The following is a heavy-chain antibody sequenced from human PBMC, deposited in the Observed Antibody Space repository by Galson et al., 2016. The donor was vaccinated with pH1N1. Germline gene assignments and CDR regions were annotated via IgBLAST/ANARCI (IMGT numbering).Heavy chain of an antibody. Sequence: QSGAEVKKPGESLRISCKASGYIFTSQWIAWVRQVPGKGLEWVGVVNPGGSTIGYSPSFQGQVTISSDKSISTAYLQWISLRASDTAMYYCARQYDFGDYLSRHQHIRTAHLSELSVRASYSVMYYCGSQDDFGYYRGNSFDIWGQGAVVIVSS. V-gene: IGHV5-51*03. CDR1: GYIFTSQW. J-gene: IGHJ3*02. CDR3: ARQYDFGDYLSRHQHIRTAHLSELSVRASYSVMYYCGSQDDFGYYRGNSFDI. CDR2: VNPGGSTI. D-gene: IGHD4-17*01.